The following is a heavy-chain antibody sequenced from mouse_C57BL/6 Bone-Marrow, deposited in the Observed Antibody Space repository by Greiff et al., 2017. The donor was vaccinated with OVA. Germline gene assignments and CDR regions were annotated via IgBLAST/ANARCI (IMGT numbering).Heavy chain of an antibody. Sequence: QVQLQQPGAELVMPGASVKLSCKASGYTFTSYWMHWVKQRPGQGLEWIGEIDPSDSYTNYNQKFKGKSTLTIDKSSSTAYMQLSGLTSEDSAVYYCASTPYDYAFAYWGQGTLVTVSA. CDR1: GYTFTSYW. D-gene: IGHD2-4*01. CDR3: ASTPYDYAFAY. CDR2: IDPSDSYT. J-gene: IGHJ3*01. V-gene: IGHV1-69*01.